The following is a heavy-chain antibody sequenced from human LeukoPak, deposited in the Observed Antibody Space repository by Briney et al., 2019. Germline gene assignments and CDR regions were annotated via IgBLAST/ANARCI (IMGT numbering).Heavy chain of an antibody. Sequence: PGGSLRLSCAASGFTFSSYAMHWVRQAPGKGLEWVAVISYDGSNKYYADSVKGRFTISRDNSKNTLYLQMNSLRAEDTAVYYCARDRYYPQNYSSSYIFRYWGQGTLVTVSS. D-gene: IGHD6-13*01. CDR3: ARDRYYPQNYSSSYIFRY. CDR1: GFTFSSYA. V-gene: IGHV3-30-3*01. CDR2: ISYDGSNK. J-gene: IGHJ4*02.